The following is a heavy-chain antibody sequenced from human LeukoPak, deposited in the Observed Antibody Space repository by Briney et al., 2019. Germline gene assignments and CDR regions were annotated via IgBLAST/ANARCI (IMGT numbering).Heavy chain of an antibody. CDR2: TSYDEGNK. CDR1: GFTFSGYA. CDR3: ARIKIDAFDI. J-gene: IGHJ3*02. Sequence: GGSLRLSCAASGFTFSGYAMHWVRQAPGKGLEWVAVTSYDEGNKYYADSVKGRFSISRDNSKNTLYLQMNSLRVEDTAVYYCARIKIDAFDIWGHGTMVTVSS. V-gene: IGHV3-30-3*01.